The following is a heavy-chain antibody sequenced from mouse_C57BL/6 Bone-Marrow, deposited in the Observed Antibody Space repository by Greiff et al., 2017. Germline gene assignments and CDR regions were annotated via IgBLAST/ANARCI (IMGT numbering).Heavy chain of an antibody. J-gene: IGHJ2*01. V-gene: IGHV2-2*01. Sequence: QVHVKQSGPGLVQPSQSLSITCTVSGFSLTSYGVHWVRQSPGKGLEWLGVIWSGGSTDYNAAFISRLSISKENSKSQVFFKMNSLQADYTAIYYCALTGTYYFDYWGQGTTLTVSS. CDR3: ALTGTYYFDY. D-gene: IGHD4-1*01. CDR2: IWSGGST. CDR1: GFSLTSYG.